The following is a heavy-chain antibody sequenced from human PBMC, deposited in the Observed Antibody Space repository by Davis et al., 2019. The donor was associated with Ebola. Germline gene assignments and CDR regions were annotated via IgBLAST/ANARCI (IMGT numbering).Heavy chain of an antibody. V-gene: IGHV3-9*01. CDR2: ISWNSGSI. Sequence: GGSLRLSCVASGFTFDDYAMHWVRQAPGKGLEWVSGISWNSGSIGYADSVQGRFTISRDNAKNSLYLQMNSLRAEDTALYYCARTRTWYYYYMDVWGKGTTVTVSS. CDR1: GFTFDDYA. D-gene: IGHD3/OR15-3a*01. J-gene: IGHJ6*03. CDR3: ARTRTWYYYYMDV.